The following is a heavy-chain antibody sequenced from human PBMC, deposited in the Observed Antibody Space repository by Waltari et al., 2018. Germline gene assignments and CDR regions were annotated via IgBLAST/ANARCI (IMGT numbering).Heavy chain of an antibody. CDR3: AKGTNMVITHSYFDC. CDR2: ISYDGSNK. Sequence: QVQLVESGGGVVQPGRSLRLSCAASGFTFSSYAMHWVRQAPGKGLEWVAVISYDGSNKYYADSVKGRFSISRDNPKNTLYLQMSSLRAEDTAVYYCAKGTNMVITHSYFDCWGQGILVTVSS. V-gene: IGHV3-30-3*01. CDR1: GFTFSSYA. D-gene: IGHD2-21*01. J-gene: IGHJ4*02.